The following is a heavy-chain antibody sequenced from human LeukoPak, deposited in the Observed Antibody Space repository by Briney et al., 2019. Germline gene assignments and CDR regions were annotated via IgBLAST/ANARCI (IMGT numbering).Heavy chain of an antibody. J-gene: IGHJ4*02. CDR3: ARERPDLYSNTGRPLDY. CDR1: GYTFTSYY. Sequence: VASVTVSCKASGYTFTSYYMHWVRQAPGQGLEWMGIINPSGGSTSYAQKFQGRVTMTRDTSTSTVYMELSSLRSEDTAVYYCARERPDLYSNTGRPLDYWGQGTLVTVSS. D-gene: IGHD4-11*01. V-gene: IGHV1-46*01. CDR2: INPSGGST.